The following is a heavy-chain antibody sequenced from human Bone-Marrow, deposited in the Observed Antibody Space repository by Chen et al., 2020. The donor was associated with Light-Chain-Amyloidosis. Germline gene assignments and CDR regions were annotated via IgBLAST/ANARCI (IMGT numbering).Heavy chain of an antibody. CDR3: ARDLAVVGVSPHLDY. CDR2: VSYDGSNT. D-gene: IGHD2-21*01. V-gene: IGHV3-30*04. CDR1: GFTFSGYV. Sequence: MQLVESGGGLVQPGGSLRLSCAASGFTFSGYVFHWVRQAPGKGLQWVAVVSYDGSNTYYADFVKGRFTISRDNSKNTLYLQMSSLRGDDTAVYYCARDLAVVGVSPHLDYWGQGTLVTVSS. J-gene: IGHJ4*02.